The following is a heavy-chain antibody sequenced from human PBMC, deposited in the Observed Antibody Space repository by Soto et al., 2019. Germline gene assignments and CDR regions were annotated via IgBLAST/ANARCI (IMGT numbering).Heavy chain of an antibody. CDR1: GFTFSSYG. J-gene: IGHJ4*02. CDR2: ISYDGSNK. Sequence: PGGSLRLSCAASGFTFSSYGMHWVRQAPGKGLEWVAVISYDGSNKYYADSVKGRFTISRDNSKNTLYLQMNSLRAEDTAVYYCAKEHRYSSYYDSSGSPPEFDYWGQGTLVTVSS. V-gene: IGHV3-30*18. D-gene: IGHD3-22*01. CDR3: AKEHRYSSYYDSSGSPPEFDY.